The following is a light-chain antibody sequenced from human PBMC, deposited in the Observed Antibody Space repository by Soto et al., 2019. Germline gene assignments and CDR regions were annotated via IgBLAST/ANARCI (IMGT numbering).Light chain of an antibody. J-gene: IGKJ4*01. CDR2: VAS. Sequence: EIVMTQSPATLSVSPGERATLSCRASQSVSSNLAWYQQKPGQTPKLLIYVASTRATGIPARFSGSGSGTEFTITISSLQSEYFAVYYCQQNNGWPLTFGGGTKVEFK. CDR1: QSVSSN. V-gene: IGKV3-15*01. CDR3: QQNNGWPLT.